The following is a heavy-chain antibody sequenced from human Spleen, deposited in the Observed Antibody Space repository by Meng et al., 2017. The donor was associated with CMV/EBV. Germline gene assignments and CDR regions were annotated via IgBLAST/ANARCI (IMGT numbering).Heavy chain of an antibody. D-gene: IGHD3-3*01. J-gene: IGHJ3*02. Sequence: GGSLRLSCAASGFTFSSYSMNWVRQAPGKGLEWVSSISSSSSYIYYADSVKGRFTISRDNAKNSLYLQMNSLRAEDTAVYYCARRDFWSGSYSADAFDIWGQGTMVTVSS. V-gene: IGHV3-21*01. CDR2: ISSSSSYI. CDR1: GFTFSSYS. CDR3: ARRDFWSGSYSADAFDI.